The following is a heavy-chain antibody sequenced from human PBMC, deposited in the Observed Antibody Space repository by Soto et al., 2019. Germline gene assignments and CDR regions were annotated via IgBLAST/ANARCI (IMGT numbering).Heavy chain of an antibody. J-gene: IGHJ6*02. CDR1: GFTFRSHG. CDR2: ISQDGSKK. CDR3: LKTMDV. Sequence: GGSLRLPWAASGFTFRSHGVSWVSQDPGKGLEWVAVISQDGSKKYYVESVKGRFTISRDNDKNTLYLQMNSLRAEDTAVYYCLKTMDVWGQGTTVTVSS. V-gene: IGHV3-33*03.